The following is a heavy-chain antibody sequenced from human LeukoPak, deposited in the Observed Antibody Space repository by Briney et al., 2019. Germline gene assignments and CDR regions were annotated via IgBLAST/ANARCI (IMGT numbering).Heavy chain of an antibody. CDR2: ISDSGGNT. J-gene: IGHJ4*02. CDR1: GLTFSNYA. Sequence: SGRSLRLSCAASGLTFSNYAMSCVRQAPGKGLEWVSTISDSGGNTYYADSVKGRFTISRDNSKNTLYLQMNSLRAEDTAIYYCAKGHTRPDYWGQGALVTVSS. V-gene: IGHV3-23*01. CDR3: AKGHTRPDY.